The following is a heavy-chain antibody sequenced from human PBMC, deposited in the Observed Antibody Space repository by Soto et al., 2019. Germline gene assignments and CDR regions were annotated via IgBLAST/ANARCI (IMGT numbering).Heavy chain of an antibody. D-gene: IGHD4-4*01. CDR2: IKSKTDGGTT. CDR3: AKDLDDYSSAIDF. Sequence: EVQLVESGGGLVKPGGSLRLSCAASGFTFRNAWLSWVRQPPGKGLEWVGRIKSKTDGGTTQDAAPVKGRFTISRDDSKNTLYLEMNSLRAEDTAVYYCAKDLDDYSSAIDFWGQGTLVTVSS. V-gene: IGHV3-15*01. CDR1: GFTFRNAW. J-gene: IGHJ4*02.